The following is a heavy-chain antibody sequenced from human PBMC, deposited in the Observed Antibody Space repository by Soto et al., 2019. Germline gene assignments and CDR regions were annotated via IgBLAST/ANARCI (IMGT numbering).Heavy chain of an antibody. D-gene: IGHD6-19*01. CDR3: ARDRVIAVAGTGNYYYGMDV. Sequence: SETLSLTCAVSGGSIRSSNWWSWVRQPPGKGLEGIGEIYHSGSTNYNPSLKSRVTISVDKSKNQFSLKLSSVTAADTAVYYCARDRVIAVAGTGNYYYGMDVWGQGTTVTVS. CDR1: GGSIRSSNW. CDR2: IYHSGST. V-gene: IGHV4-4*02. J-gene: IGHJ6*02.